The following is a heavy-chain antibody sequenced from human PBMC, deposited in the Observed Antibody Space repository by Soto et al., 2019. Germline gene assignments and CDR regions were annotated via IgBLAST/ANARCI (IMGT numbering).Heavy chain of an antibody. CDR1: GFTFSNYA. D-gene: IGHD4-17*01. V-gene: IGHV3-23*01. Sequence: EVQLLESGGGLVQPGGSLRLSCTASGFTFSNYAMSWVRQAPDTRLKWVSSIRGRGGSTYYADSVKGRFTISRENAKNMLFLQMNSLGTEDTCLYYCAKVSTVITSLYSYYYGLDVWGQGTTVTVSS. CDR2: IRGRGGST. J-gene: IGHJ6*02. CDR3: AKVSTVITSLYSYYYGLDV.